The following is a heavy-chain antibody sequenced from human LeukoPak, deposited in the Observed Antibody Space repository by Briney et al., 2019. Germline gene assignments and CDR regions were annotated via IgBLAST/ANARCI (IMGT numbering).Heavy chain of an antibody. CDR3: ARHLDYYGSGGYEF. V-gene: IGHV4-59*08. CDR1: GGSISTYY. J-gene: IGHJ4*02. D-gene: IGHD3-10*01. CDR2: ISYNGYT. Sequence: PSETLSLTCAVSGGSISTYYWSWIRQSPGKGLEWIGYISYNGYTNYNPSLNSRVTMSVNTSKSQFSLRLSSVTASDTAVYYCARHLDYYGSGGYEFWGQGTLVTVSS.